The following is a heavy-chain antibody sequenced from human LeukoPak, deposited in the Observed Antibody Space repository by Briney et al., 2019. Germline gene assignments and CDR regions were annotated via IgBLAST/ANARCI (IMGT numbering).Heavy chain of an antibody. D-gene: IGHD1-26*01. CDR1: GYTFTSYG. CDR3: AREQSVGAAFDY. Sequence: ASVKVSRKASGYTFTSYGISWMRQAPGQGLEWMGWISAYNGNTNYAQKLQGRVTMTTDTSTSTAYMELRSLRSDDTAVYYCAREQSVGAAFDYWGQGTLVTVSS. V-gene: IGHV1-18*01. CDR2: ISAYNGNT. J-gene: IGHJ4*02.